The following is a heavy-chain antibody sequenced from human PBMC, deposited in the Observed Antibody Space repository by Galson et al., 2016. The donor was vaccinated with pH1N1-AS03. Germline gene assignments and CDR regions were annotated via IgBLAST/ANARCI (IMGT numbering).Heavy chain of an antibody. V-gene: IGHV3-53*01. CDR2: IHGGDRT. J-gene: IGHJ4*02. CDR1: DFTVINDF. CDR3: ATRGV. Sequence: SLRLSCAASDFTVINDFMIWVRQAPGKGLEWVSMIHGGDRTFYADPVKGRFTISRDNSKNTLFIHMNSMRDEDTALFYCATRGVWGQGTLVTVS. D-gene: IGHD3-10*01.